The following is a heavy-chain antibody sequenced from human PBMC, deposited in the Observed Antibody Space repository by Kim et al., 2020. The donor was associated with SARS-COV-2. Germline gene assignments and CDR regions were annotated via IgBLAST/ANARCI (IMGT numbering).Heavy chain of an antibody. Sequence: RFTISRDNSKNTLYLQMNSLRAEDTAVYYCAKEKYYYDSSGYRHDNAFDIWGQGTMVTVSS. D-gene: IGHD3-22*01. V-gene: IGHV3-23*01. CDR3: AKEKYYYDSSGYRHDNAFDI. J-gene: IGHJ3*02.